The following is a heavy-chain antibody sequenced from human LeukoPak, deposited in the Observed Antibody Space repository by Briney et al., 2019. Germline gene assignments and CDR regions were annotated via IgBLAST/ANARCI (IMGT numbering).Heavy chain of an antibody. CDR1: GGSISSGSYY. CDR2: IYTSGST. CDR3: ARDLVVVPAAILSMDYYYMDV. V-gene: IGHV4-61*02. J-gene: IGHJ6*03. D-gene: IGHD2-2*01. Sequence: PSETLSLTCTVSGGSISSGSYYWSWIRQPAGKGLEWIGRIYTSGSTNYNPSLKSRVTISVDTSKNQFSLTLSSVTAADTAVYYCARDLVVVPAAILSMDYYYMDVWGKGTTVTVSS.